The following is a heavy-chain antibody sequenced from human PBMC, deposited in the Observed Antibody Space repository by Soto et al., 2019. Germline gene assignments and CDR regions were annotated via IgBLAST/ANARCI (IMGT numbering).Heavy chain of an antibody. Sequence: ASETLSLTCNVSGGSISSSSYYWGWIRQPPGKGLEWIGSIYYSGSTYYNPSLKSRVTISVDTSKNQFSLKLSSVTAADTAVYYCARLGGSGSYFRYYYYYGMDVWGQGTTVTVSS. V-gene: IGHV4-39*01. D-gene: IGHD3-10*01. CDR1: GGSISSSSYY. J-gene: IGHJ6*02. CDR3: ARLGGSGSYFRYYYYYGMDV. CDR2: IYYSGST.